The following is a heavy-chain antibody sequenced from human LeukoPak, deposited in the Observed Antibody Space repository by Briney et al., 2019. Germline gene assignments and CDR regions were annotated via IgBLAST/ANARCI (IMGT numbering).Heavy chain of an antibody. CDR3: ARRSTVAGRGRFDP. J-gene: IGHJ5*02. CDR1: GGSIRSSSYY. V-gene: IGHV4-39*01. D-gene: IGHD6-19*01. Sequence: SETLSLTCTVSGGSIRSSSYYWGWIRQPPGKGLEWIGSVHHSGSTYDNPSLKSRVTISVDTSKNQFSLKLISVTAADTAVYYCARRSTVAGRGRFDPWGQGTLVTVSS. CDR2: VHHSGST.